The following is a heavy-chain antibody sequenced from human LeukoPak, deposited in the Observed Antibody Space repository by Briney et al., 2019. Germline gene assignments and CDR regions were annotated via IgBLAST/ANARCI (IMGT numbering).Heavy chain of an antibody. CDR3: ARDRYDFWSGHPASYYYYMDV. V-gene: IGHV1-2*02. CDR1: GYTFTGYY. J-gene: IGHJ6*03. D-gene: IGHD3-3*01. Sequence: ASVKVSCKASGYTFTGYYMHWVRQAPGQGLEWMGWINPSSGGTNYAQKFQGRVTMTRDTSISTAYMELSRLRPDDTAVYYCARDRYDFWSGHPASYYYYMDVWGKGTTVTVSS. CDR2: INPSSGGT.